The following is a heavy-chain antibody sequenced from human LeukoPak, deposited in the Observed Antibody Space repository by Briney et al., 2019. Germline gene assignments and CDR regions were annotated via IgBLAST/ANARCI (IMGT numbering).Heavy chain of an antibody. V-gene: IGHV4-59*01. CDR1: GGSISSYY. J-gene: IGHJ3*02. Sequence: MASETLSLTCTVSGGSISSYYWSWIRQPPGKGLEWIGYIYYSGSTNYNPSLKSRVTISVDTSKNQFSLKLSSVTAADTAVYYCAREFGGYYDSSGYTGFGAFDTWGQGTMVTVSS. CDR2: IYYSGST. CDR3: AREFGGYYDSSGYTGFGAFDT. D-gene: IGHD3-22*01.